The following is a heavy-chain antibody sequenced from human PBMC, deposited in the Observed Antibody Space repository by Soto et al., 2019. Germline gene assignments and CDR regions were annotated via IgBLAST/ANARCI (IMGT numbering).Heavy chain of an antibody. V-gene: IGHV1-69*01. D-gene: IGHD1-7*01. CDR1: GGTFSSYA. Sequence: QVQLVQSGAEVKKPGSSVKVSCKASGGTFSSYAISWVRQAPGQGLEWMGGIIPIFGTANYAQKFQGRVTITADASTSTAYMELSSLTSEDTAVYYCARGGETGTTYYFDYWGQGTLVTVSS. CDR3: ARGGETGTTYYFDY. CDR2: IIPIFGTA. J-gene: IGHJ4*02.